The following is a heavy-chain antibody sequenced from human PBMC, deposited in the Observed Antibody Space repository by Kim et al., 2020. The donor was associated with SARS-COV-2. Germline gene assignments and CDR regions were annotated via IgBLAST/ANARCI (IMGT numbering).Heavy chain of an antibody. J-gene: IGHJ4*02. D-gene: IGHD1-1*01. CDR2: ISSSSSYT. Sequence: GGSLRLSCAASGFTLSDYYMSWIRQAPGKVLEWVSYISSSSSYTKYADSVKGRFTISRDNAKNSLYLQVISLRPEDTAVYYCARVPEGTTSAYYFDFWGQGTLVTVSS. CDR1: GFTLSDYY. CDR3: ARVPEGTTSAYYFDF. V-gene: IGHV3-11*05.